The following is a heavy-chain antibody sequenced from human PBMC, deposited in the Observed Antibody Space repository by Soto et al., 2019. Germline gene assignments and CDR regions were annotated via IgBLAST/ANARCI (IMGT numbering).Heavy chain of an antibody. J-gene: IGHJ6*02. CDR3: ARDRGYDAHDFYYNAMDV. V-gene: IGHV3-21*01. CDR1: RFTFRTYT. CDR2: IRGFSPYT. D-gene: IGHD2-15*01. Sequence: PGGSLRLSCISSRFTFRTYTMNWVRQAPGKGLEWVSGIRGFSPYTFYAESVKGRFTISRDNAKNSLFLQMSSLRAEDTAVYYCARDRGYDAHDFYYNAMDVWGQGTTVTVSS.